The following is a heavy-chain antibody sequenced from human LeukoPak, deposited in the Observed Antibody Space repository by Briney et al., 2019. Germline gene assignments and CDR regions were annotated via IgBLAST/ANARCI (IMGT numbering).Heavy chain of an antibody. CDR2: INDSGSS. CDR1: GGSFSGYY. Sequence: PSETLSLTCAVYGGSFSGYYWIWIRQSPGKGLEWIGDINDSGSSNYHPSLKSRVTISLDTSKTQFSLKLTSVTSADTAVYFCARYVPDYGDYSGGSDIWGQGTMVTVSS. CDR3: ARYVPDYGDYSGGSDI. J-gene: IGHJ3*02. D-gene: IGHD4-17*01. V-gene: IGHV4-34*01.